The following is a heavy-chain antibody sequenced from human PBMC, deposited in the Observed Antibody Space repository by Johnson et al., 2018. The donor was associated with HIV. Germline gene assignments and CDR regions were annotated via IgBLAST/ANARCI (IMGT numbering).Heavy chain of an antibody. Sequence: VQLVESGGGVVRPGGSLTLSCVVSGFTFTEYGMSWVRQAPGKGLEWVSGINWNGGSTGYADSVKGRFTISRDNAKNSLYLQMNSLRAEDTAVYYCARDRSWIQLWFDAFDIWGQGTMVTVSS. CDR3: ARDRSWIQLWFDAFDI. V-gene: IGHV3-20*04. D-gene: IGHD5-18*01. J-gene: IGHJ3*02. CDR1: GFTFTEYG. CDR2: INWNGGST.